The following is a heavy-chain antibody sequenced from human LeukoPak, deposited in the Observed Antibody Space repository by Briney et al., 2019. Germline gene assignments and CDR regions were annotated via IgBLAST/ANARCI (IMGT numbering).Heavy chain of an antibody. J-gene: IGHJ4*02. CDR3: GRLAHNAWYAIDF. Sequence: GGSLRLSCATSGFTFSSYWMTWVRQAPGKGLEWLANILPDGSQKYYVDSVKGRFTISRDNPKNSLYLQINNLRAEDTAVYYCGRLAHNAWYAIDFWGQGTLVTVSS. CDR2: ILPDGSQK. V-gene: IGHV3-7*01. D-gene: IGHD2-2*01. CDR1: GFTFSSYW.